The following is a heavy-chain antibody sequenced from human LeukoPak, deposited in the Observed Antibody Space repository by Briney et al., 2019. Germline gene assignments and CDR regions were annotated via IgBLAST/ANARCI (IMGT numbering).Heavy chain of an antibody. CDR3: ARDSIPYYDILTGSNDY. D-gene: IGHD3-9*01. CDR2: IIPIFGTA. J-gene: IGHJ4*02. V-gene: IGHV1-69*06. Sequence: SVKVSCKASGGTFSSYAISWVRQAPGQGLEWMGGIIPIFGTANYAQKFQGRVTITADKSTSTAYMELSSLRSEDTAVYYCARDSIPYYDILTGSNDYWGQGTLVTVSS. CDR1: GGTFSSYA.